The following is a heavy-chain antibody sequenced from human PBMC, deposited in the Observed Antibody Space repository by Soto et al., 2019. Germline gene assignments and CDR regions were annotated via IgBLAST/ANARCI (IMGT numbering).Heavy chain of an antibody. CDR3: ARTLAARRDAFDI. Sequence: SETLSLTCTVSGGSISSSSYYWCWIRQPPGKGLEWIGSIYYSGSTYYNPSLKSRVTISVDTSKNQSSLKLSSVTAADTAVYYCARTLAARRDAFDIWGQGXMVTVSS. D-gene: IGHD6-6*01. CDR2: IYYSGST. J-gene: IGHJ3*02. V-gene: IGHV4-39*01. CDR1: GGSISSSSYY.